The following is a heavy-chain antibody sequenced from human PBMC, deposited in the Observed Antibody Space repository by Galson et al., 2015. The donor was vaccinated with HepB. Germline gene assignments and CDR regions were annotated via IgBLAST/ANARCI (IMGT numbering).Heavy chain of an antibody. J-gene: IGHJ4*02. CDR3: ARDNGMAGRPPAPADY. CDR2: INPSGDST. Sequence: SVKVSCKASGSTFSHYYIHWVRQAPGQGLEWMGIINPSGDSTRYAQKFQDRVTMTRDTSTSTAYMELSSLGSEDTAVYYCARDNGMAGRPPAPADYWGQGTLVTVSS. V-gene: IGHV1-46*01. D-gene: IGHD6-6*01. CDR1: GSTFSHYY.